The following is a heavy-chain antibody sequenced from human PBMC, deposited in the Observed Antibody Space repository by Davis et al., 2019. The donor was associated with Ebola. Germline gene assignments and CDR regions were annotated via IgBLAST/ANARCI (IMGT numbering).Heavy chain of an antibody. V-gene: IGHV3-15*01. J-gene: IGHJ4*02. D-gene: IGHD4-17*01. CDR1: GFTFSTYS. Sequence: GGSLRLSCAASGFTFSTYSMSWVRQAPGKGLEWVGRIKSKTDGGTTDYAAPVKGRFTISRDDSKNTLYLQMNSLRAEDTAVYYCARGPTGVTTVDYWGQGTLVTVSS. CDR3: ARGPTGVTTVDY. CDR2: IKSKTDGGTT.